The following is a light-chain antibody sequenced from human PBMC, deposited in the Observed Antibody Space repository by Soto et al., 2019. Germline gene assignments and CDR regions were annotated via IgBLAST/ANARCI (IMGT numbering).Light chain of an antibody. Sequence: QSVLTQPPSASGSPGQSITISCTGTSNDVGIYNYVSWYQQHPGKAPKLIIYEVTNRPSGVSDRFSGSKSDNTASLTISGLQAEDEADYYCSSYTISSTWVFGGGTKVTVL. V-gene: IGLV2-14*01. CDR2: EVT. CDR3: SSYTISSTWV. CDR1: SNDVGIYNY. J-gene: IGLJ3*02.